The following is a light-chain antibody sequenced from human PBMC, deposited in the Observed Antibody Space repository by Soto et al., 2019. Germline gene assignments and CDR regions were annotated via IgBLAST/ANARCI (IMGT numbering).Light chain of an antibody. V-gene: IGKV3-15*01. CDR3: QQYNYWPT. CDR1: QSVSRR. Sequence: EVVMTQSPATLSVSPGERATLSCRASQSVSRRLAWYQQRPGQAPRLLVYGASSRATGIPARFSGSGSGTEFTPTISSLQSEDFAVYYCQQYNYWPTFGQGTKVDIK. J-gene: IGKJ1*01. CDR2: GAS.